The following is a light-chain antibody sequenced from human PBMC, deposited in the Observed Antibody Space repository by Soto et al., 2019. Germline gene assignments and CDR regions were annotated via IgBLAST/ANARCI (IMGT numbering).Light chain of an antibody. CDR3: QQRSNWPRIT. Sequence: EIEMTQSPAALSVSPGQSVTLSCRSSQNIGGNLAWYQQRPGQSPRLLIYAASDRATGVPARFSGSGSGTEFTLTINSLQSEDFAVYYCQQRSNWPRITFGQGTRLEIK. J-gene: IGKJ5*01. V-gene: IGKV3-15*01. CDR2: AAS. CDR1: QNIGGN.